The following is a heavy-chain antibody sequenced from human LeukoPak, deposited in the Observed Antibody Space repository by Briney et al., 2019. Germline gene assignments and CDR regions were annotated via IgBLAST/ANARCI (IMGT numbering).Heavy chain of an antibody. J-gene: IGHJ4*02. CDR3: ARRPVGGNSDYYFDY. CDR2: IYPGDSDT. D-gene: IGHD4-23*01. V-gene: IGHV5-51*01. Sequence: GESLKISCKGSGYSFTSYWIVWVRQMPGKGLEWMGLIYPGDSDTRYSPSFQGQVTISADKSISTAYLQWSSLKASDTAMYYCARRPVGGNSDYYFDYWGQGTLVTVSS. CDR1: GYSFTSYW.